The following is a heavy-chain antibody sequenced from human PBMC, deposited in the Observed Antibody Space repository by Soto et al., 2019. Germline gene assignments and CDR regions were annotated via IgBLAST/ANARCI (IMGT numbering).Heavy chain of an antibody. D-gene: IGHD6-13*01. J-gene: IGHJ4*02. CDR1: GGSISSYY. CDR3: ARVGSSWYTSPDY. Sequence: SETLSLTCTVSGGSISSYYWSWIRQPPGKGLEWIGYIYYSGSTNYNPSLKSRVTISVDTSKNQFSLKLSSVTAADTAVYYCARVGSSWYTSPDYWGQGTLVTVS. V-gene: IGHV4-59*01. CDR2: IYYSGST.